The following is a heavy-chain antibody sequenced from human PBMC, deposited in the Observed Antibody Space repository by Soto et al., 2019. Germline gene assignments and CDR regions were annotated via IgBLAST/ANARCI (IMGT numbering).Heavy chain of an antibody. D-gene: IGHD3-16*02. J-gene: IGHJ6*02. CDR2: IWYDGSNK. V-gene: IGHV3-33*01. CDR1: GFTFSSYG. CDR3: ARDLNDYVWGSYRYTSYYYYGMDV. Sequence: GGSLRLSCAASGFTFSSYGMHWVRQAPGKGLEWVAVIWYDGSNKYYADSVKGRFTISRDNSKNTLYLQMNSLRAEDTAVYYCARDLNDYVWGSYRYTSYYYYGMDVWGQGTTVTVSS.